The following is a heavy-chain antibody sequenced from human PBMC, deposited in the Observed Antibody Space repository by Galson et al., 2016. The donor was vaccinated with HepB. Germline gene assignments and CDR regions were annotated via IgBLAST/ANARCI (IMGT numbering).Heavy chain of an antibody. CDR1: GFTFRSYS. Sequence: SLRLSCAASGFTFRSYSMNWVRQAPGKGLEWVSAISNTGGTIYYADSVKGRFTMSRDNAKNSLYLQMNSLRAEDTALYYCVRGGVYTPPSDYWGQGTLVTVSS. J-gene: IGHJ4*02. CDR2: ISNTGGTI. V-gene: IGHV3-21*01. CDR3: VRGGVYTPPSDY. D-gene: IGHD2-2*02.